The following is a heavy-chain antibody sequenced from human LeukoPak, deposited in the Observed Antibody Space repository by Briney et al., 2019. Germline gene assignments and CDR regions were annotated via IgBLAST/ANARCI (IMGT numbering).Heavy chain of an antibody. CDR1: GFTFSSYW. CDR3: AQLYGGGPHSHRSRGTVYYFDY. CDR2: IKQDGSEK. V-gene: IGHV3-7*01. D-gene: IGHD4-23*01. J-gene: IGHJ4*02. Sequence: PGGSLRLSCAASGFTFSSYWMSWVRQAPGKGLEWVANIKQDGSEKYYVDSVKGRFTISRDNAKNLLYLQMNSLRAEDTAVYYCAQLYGGGPHSHRSRGTVYYFDYWGQGTLVTVSS.